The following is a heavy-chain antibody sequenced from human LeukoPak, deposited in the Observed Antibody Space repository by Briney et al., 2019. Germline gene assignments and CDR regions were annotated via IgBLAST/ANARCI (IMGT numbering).Heavy chain of an antibody. CDR1: GGSISSYY. CDR2: IYYSGST. D-gene: IGHD6-13*01. J-gene: IGHJ4*02. V-gene: IGHV4-59*01. Sequence: PSETLSLTCTVSGGSISSYYWSWIRQPPGKGLEWIGYIYYSGSTNYNPSLKSRVTISVDTSKNQFSLKLSSVTAADTAVYYCARGGPYSSSWYYYFDYWGQGTLVTVSS. CDR3: ARGGPYSSSWYYYFDY.